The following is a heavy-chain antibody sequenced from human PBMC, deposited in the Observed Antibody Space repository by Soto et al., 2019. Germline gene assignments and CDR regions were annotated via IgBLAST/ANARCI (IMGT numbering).Heavy chain of an antibody. CDR2: IIPIFGTP. V-gene: IGHV1-69*01. CDR3: SGTVEMPYNHGVDV. J-gene: IGHJ6*02. CDR1: GGTLRSHA. Sequence: QVQLVQSGAEVKKPGSSVRVSCKASGGTLRSHAINWVRQAPGQGLEWMGGIIPIFGTPNYAQKIQGRVRITADESSITAYMELSSLRSEDTAVYYCSGTVEMPYNHGVDVWGQGTTGTVSS. D-gene: IGHD1-1*01.